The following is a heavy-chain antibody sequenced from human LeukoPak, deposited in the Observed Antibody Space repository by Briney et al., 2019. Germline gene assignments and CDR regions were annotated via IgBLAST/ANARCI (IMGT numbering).Heavy chain of an antibody. J-gene: IGHJ4*02. CDR2: IHYTGAT. Sequence: SETLSLTCSVSGDSVNNNLYFWAWIRQPPGTGLKWVGSIHYTGATYYSPSLKSRVTISTDTSKNQFSLRLTSLTAADTAVYYCARMYTDGWYEYWGQGILVTVSS. V-gene: IGHV4-39*01. D-gene: IGHD6-19*01. CDR3: ARMYTDGWYEY. CDR1: GDSVNNNLYF.